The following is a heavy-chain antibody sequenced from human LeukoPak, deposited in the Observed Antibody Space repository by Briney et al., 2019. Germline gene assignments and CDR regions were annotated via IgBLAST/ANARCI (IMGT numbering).Heavy chain of an antibody. CDR1: GYTFTSYG. V-gene: IGHV1-18*01. Sequence: ASVKVSCKASGYTFTSYGISWVRQAAGQGLEWMGWISAYNGNTNYAQKLQGRVTMTTDTTTSTAYMELRSLRSDDTAVYYCAIVRSIAVAGASYWGQGTLVTVSS. J-gene: IGHJ4*02. D-gene: IGHD6-19*01. CDR2: ISAYNGNT. CDR3: AIVRSIAVAGASY.